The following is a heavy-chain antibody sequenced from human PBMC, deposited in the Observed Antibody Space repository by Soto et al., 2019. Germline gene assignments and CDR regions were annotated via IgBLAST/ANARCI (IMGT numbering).Heavy chain of an antibody. V-gene: IGHV3-23*01. CDR2: TRNSGEYT. CDR3: AKESKSVEVSGSRVYGMDV. D-gene: IGHD2-2*01. CDR1: GFTFNKCA. J-gene: IGHJ6*02. Sequence: PGGCLRRSCAVSGFTFNKCAMTWGRQAPGKGLEWVSTTRNSGEYTYYADSVKGRFTVSRENSKNALFLEMSSLRDEDTAVYYCAKESKSVEVSGSRVYGMDVWGQGTTVTVSS.